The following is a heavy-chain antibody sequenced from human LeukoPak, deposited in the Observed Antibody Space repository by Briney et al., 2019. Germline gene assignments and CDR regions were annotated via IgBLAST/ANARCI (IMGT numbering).Heavy chain of an antibody. CDR2: ISYDGSNK. CDR3: ARVSLRITILRGLDY. J-gene: IGHJ4*02. Sequence: GGSLRLPCAASGFTFSSYAMHWVRQAPGKGLEWVAVISYDGSNKYYADSVKGRFTISRDNSKNTLYLQMNSLRAEDTAVYYCARVSLRITILRGLDYWGQGTLVTVSS. D-gene: IGHD3-3*01. V-gene: IGHV3-30*04. CDR1: GFTFSSYA.